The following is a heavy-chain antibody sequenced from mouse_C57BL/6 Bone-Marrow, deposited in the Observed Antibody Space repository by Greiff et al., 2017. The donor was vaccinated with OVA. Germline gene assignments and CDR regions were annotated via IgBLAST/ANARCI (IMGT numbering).Heavy chain of an antibody. J-gene: IGHJ3*01. D-gene: IGHD2-4*01. CDR2: IHPNSGST. V-gene: IGHV1-64*01. CDR3: ERWRLRPGIAD. Sequence: QVQLQQPGAELVKPGASVKLSCTASGYTFTSYWMHWVKQRPGQGLEWIGMIHPNSGSTNYNEKFQSQATLTVDKSSSPAYMQLGRLTSEDSAVYYCERWRLRPGIADWGEGTPVTV. CDR1: GYTFTSYW.